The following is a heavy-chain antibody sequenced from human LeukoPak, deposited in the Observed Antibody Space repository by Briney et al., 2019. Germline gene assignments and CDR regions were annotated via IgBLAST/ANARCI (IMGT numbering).Heavy chain of an antibody. CDR2: ISAYNGNT. CDR3: ARVSDYYDSSGYRSKDFDY. CDR1: GYTFTSYG. J-gene: IGHJ4*02. D-gene: IGHD3-22*01. Sequence: ASVKVSCKASGYTFTSYGISWVRQAPGQGLEWMGWISAYNGNTNYAQKLQGRVTMTTDTSTSTAYMELRSLRSDDTAVYYCARVSDYYDSSGYRSKDFDYWGQGTLVTVSS. V-gene: IGHV1-18*01.